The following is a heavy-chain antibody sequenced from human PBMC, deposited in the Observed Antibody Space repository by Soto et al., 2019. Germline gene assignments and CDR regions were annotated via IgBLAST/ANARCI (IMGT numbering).Heavy chain of an antibody. J-gene: IGHJ4*02. CDR1: GYSFTDYH. Sequence: GDSVQVSCKASGYSFTDYHIHWVRQAPGQGLEWMGWINPNSGGTNYAQKFQGWVTMTRDTSISTAYMELSRLRSDDTAVYYCARSLGAQAHIDYWGQGSLVTVSS. V-gene: IGHV1-2*04. CDR2: INPNSGGT. D-gene: IGHD1-26*01. CDR3: ARSLGAQAHIDY.